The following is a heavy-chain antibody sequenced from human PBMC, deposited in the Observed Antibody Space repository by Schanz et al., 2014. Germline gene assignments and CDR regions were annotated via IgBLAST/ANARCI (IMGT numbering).Heavy chain of an antibody. CDR3: ARDGEAAAGCDY. CDR2: FHHEDGDT. Sequence: QVQLVQSGAEVKKPGASVKVSCKASGYTFTSYYMHWVRQAPGRGLEWMGGFHHEDGDTVYAQKFQGRVIMTEDTSTDTAYVELSSLRSEDTAVYYCARDGEAAAGCDYWGQGTLVTVSS. D-gene: IGHD6-13*01. J-gene: IGHJ4*02. V-gene: IGHV1-24*01. CDR1: GYTFTSYY.